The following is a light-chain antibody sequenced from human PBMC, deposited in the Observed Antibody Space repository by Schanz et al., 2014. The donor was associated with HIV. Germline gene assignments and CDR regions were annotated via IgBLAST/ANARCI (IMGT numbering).Light chain of an antibody. CDR1: SSDVGDYDF. CDR3: SSYTTTNTWL. J-gene: IGLJ3*02. V-gene: IGLV2-14*01. CDR2: EVS. Sequence: QSALTQPRSVSGSPGQSVTISCTGTSSDVGDYDFVSWYQQHPGKAPKLMIYEVSKRPSGVSNRFSGSKSGNTASLTISALQAEDEADYYCSSYTTTNTWLFGGGTKLTVL.